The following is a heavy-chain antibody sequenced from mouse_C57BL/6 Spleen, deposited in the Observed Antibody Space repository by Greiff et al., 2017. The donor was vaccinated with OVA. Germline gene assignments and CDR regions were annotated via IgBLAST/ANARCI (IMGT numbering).Heavy chain of an antibody. J-gene: IGHJ1*03. CDR2: IDPSDSYT. CDR3: ARFLSRWYFDV. D-gene: IGHD1-1*01. CDR1: GYTFTSYW. V-gene: IGHV1-69*01. Sequence: QVQLQQPGAELVMPGASVKLSCKASGYTFTSYWMHWVKQRPGQGLEWIGEIDPSDSYTNYNQKFKGKSTLTVDKSSSTAYMQLSSLTSEDSAVYYCARFLSRWYFDVWGTGTTVTVSS.